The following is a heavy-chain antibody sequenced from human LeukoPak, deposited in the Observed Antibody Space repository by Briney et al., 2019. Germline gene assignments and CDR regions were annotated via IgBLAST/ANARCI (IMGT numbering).Heavy chain of an antibody. J-gene: IGHJ4*02. CDR3: AREMFWSGYFSNLHFDY. CDR1: EFTFSSYN. V-gene: IGHV3-21*01. D-gene: IGHD3-3*01. CDR2: ISSSSAYI. Sequence: GGSLRLSCAASEFTFSSYNMNWVRQAPGKGLEWVSSISSSSAYIYYADSVMGRFTISRDNAKNSLYLQMNSLRAEDTAVYYCAREMFWSGYFSNLHFDYWGQGALVTVSS.